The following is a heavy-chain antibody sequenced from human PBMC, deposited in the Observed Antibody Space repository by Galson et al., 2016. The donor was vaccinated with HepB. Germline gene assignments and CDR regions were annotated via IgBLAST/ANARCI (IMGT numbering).Heavy chain of an antibody. CDR3: TRQGKTSLAGTGFDY. V-gene: IGHV3-73*01. Sequence: SLRLSCAASGFTFSDAAMYWVRQASGKGLEFVDRIRTEPFNYATIYGASVKGRFTISRDDSKSTVYLQMNSLKTEDSAVYYCTRQGKTSLAGTGFDYWGQGARVTVSS. CDR2: IRTEPFNYAT. D-gene: IGHD6-19*01. J-gene: IGHJ4*02. CDR1: GFTFSDAA.